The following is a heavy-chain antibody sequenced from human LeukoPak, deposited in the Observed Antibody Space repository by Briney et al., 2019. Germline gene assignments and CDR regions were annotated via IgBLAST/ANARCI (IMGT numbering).Heavy chain of an antibody. CDR2: ILGGGDTT. Sequence: GGSLRLSCAASGFTFNYYAMNWVRQAPGKGLEWVSAILGGGDTTSYADSVKGRFTISRDNSKNTLYLQMNSLRAEDTAVYYCVRDKVNLEYWGQGTLVTVSS. D-gene: IGHD6-6*01. V-gene: IGHV3-23*01. CDR3: VRDKVNLEY. J-gene: IGHJ4*02. CDR1: GFTFNYYA.